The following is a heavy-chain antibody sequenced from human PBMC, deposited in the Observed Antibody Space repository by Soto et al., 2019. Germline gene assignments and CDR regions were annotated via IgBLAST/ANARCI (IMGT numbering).Heavy chain of an antibody. CDR2: KDPTTGGT. CDR3: ARGRGAASQFYSPHGTDV. V-gene: IGHV1-2*02. CDR1: GYNLGAYY. J-gene: IGHJ6*02. D-gene: IGHD2-15*01. Sequence: SLKVPCKAFGYNLGAYYKYWVRQAPGRGLEWVGLKDPTTGGTDYEERLRDRVTMTRDTSINTAYMELRRLRSDDTAIYFCARGRGAASQFYSPHGTDVWGQGTTVTVSS.